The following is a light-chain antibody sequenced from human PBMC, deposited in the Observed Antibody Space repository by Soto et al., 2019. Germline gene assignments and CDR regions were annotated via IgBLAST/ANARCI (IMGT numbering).Light chain of an antibody. CDR1: SSDVGAYNY. Sequence: QSVLTQPASMSESPGQSITISCTGTSSDVGAYNYVSWYQHHPGKAPKLMIYEVTNRPSGVSNRFSGSKSGNTASLTISGLQAEDEADYYCNSYTTNSNRVFGTGTKVTVL. J-gene: IGLJ1*01. CDR2: EVT. V-gene: IGLV2-14*01. CDR3: NSYTTNSNRV.